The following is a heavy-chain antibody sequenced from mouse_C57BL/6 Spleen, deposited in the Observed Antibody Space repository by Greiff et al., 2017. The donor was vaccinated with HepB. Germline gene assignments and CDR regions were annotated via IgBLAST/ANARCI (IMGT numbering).Heavy chain of an antibody. D-gene: IGHD1-1*01. CDR2: ISNGGGST. CDR1: GFTFSDYY. V-gene: IGHV5-12*01. Sequence: EVMLVESGGGLVQPGGSLKLSCAASGFTFSDYYMYWVRQTPEKRLEWVAYISNGGGSTYYPDTVKGRFTISRDNAKNTLYLQMSRLKSEDTAMYYCARQGVYYGRYFDVWGTGTTVTVSS. J-gene: IGHJ1*03. CDR3: ARQGVYYGRYFDV.